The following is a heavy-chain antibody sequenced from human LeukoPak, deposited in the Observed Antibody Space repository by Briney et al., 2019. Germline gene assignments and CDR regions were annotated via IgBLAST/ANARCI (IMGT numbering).Heavy chain of an antibody. CDR3: ARGSSGAGYYFDY. CDR2: ISSSRNYK. V-gene: IGHV3-21*01. J-gene: IGHJ4*02. CDR1: GFTLSSFG. Sequence: PGGSLRLSCAASGFTLSSFGMHWVRQAPGKGLEWVSSISSSRNYKYYSDSVKGRFTISTDNAKYSLDLQMNSLRVEDTALYYCARGSSGAGYYFDYWGLGTLVTVSS. D-gene: IGHD3-22*01.